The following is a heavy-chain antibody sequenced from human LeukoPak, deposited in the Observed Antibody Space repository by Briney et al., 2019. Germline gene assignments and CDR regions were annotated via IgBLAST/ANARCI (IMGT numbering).Heavy chain of an antibody. D-gene: IGHD6-13*01. V-gene: IGHV3-66*01. CDR2: IYRGGST. Sequence: PGGSLRLSCAASGFTVSSNYMSWVRQAPGKGLEWVSVIYRGGSTYYADSVKGRFTISRDNSKNTLYLQMNSLRAEDTAVYYCARDRIAAAGTGRDYWGQGTLVTVSS. CDR1: GFTVSSNY. CDR3: ARDRIAAAGTGRDY. J-gene: IGHJ4*02.